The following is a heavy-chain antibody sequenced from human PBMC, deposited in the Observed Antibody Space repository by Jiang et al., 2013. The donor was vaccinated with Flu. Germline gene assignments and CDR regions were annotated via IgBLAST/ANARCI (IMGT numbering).Heavy chain of an antibody. CDR2: ISGSGGVT. CDR3: AKPLGVMHFDH. Sequence: VQLLESGGGLVQPGGSLRLSCAASGFTFSAFAMTWVRQAPGKGLEWVAAISGSGGVTYYADSVKGRFTISTGNSKDTLYLQMNSLRAEDTAVYYCAKPLGVMHFDHWGQGTVVTVSS. CDR1: GFTFSAFA. D-gene: IGHD2-21*01. V-gene: IGHV3-23*01. J-gene: IGHJ4*02.